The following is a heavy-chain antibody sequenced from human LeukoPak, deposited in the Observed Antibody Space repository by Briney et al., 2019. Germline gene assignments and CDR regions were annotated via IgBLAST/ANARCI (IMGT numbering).Heavy chain of an antibody. J-gene: IGHJ4*02. V-gene: IGHV3-23*01. CDR1: GFTFSSYS. D-gene: IGHD2-21*02. Sequence: PGGSLRLSCAASGFTFSSYSISWVRQAPGKGLEWVSLISGAGSPYYADSVKGRFTISRDNSKNTLYLQMNSLRAEDTAVYYCAKEPRYCGGDCFSLLDCWGQGTLVTVSS. CDR3: AKEPRYCGGDCFSLLDC. CDR2: ISGAGSP.